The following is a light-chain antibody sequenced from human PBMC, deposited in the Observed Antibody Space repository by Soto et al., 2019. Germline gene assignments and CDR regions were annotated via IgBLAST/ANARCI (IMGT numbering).Light chain of an antibody. J-gene: IGLJ1*01. CDR1: SSNIGTNT. CDR2: SSN. CDR3: AAWDDRLNGYV. Sequence: QSVLTQPPSASGTPGQRVTISCSGGSSNIGTNTVNLYQQLPGTAPKLLIYSSNQRPSGVPDRFSGSKSGTSASLAISGLQSEDEAVYYCAAWDDRLNGYVFGTGTKVTVL. V-gene: IGLV1-44*01.